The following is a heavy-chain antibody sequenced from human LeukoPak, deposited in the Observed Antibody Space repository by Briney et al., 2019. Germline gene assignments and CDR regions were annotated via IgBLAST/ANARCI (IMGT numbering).Heavy chain of an antibody. V-gene: IGHV1-18*01. CDR1: VYTFTSYG. J-gene: IGHJ5*02. Sequence: ASVTVSLKSSVYTFTSYGISWVRHAPGQGLEWMGWISAYHGNTNYAQKPQGRVTMTTDTSTSTAYMELRRLRSDDTAVYYGARVTYYGSGSYYIVISPAPALDRWGQATLVTVSS. CDR3: ARVTYYGSGSYYIVISPAPALDR. CDR2: ISAYHGNT. D-gene: IGHD3-10*01.